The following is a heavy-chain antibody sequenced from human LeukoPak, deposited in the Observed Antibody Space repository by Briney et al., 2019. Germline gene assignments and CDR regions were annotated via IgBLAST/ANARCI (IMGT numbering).Heavy chain of an antibody. D-gene: IGHD5-18*01. CDR1: GYTFTSYY. CDR3: ARASASYGCDY. J-gene: IGHJ4*02. V-gene: IGHV1-46*01. CDR2: INPSGGST. Sequence: ASMKVSCKASGYTFTSYYMHWVRQAPGQGLEWMGIINPSGGSTSYAQKFQGRVTMTRDTSTSTVYMELSSLRSEDTAVYYCARASASYGCDYWGQGTLVTVSS.